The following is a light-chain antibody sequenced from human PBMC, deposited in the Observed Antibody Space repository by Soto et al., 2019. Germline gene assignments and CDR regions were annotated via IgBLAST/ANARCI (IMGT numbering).Light chain of an antibody. Sequence: EIVFTQSPATLSLSPGERGTLSCRASESVTNYLAWYQQKPGQAPRLLVYDVSNRATGIPARFSGGGSGTDFTLPISNLEPEDFAVYYCQQRIDWPWTFGQGTKVEI. CDR3: QQRIDWPWT. CDR2: DVS. CDR1: ESVTNY. V-gene: IGKV3-11*01. J-gene: IGKJ1*01.